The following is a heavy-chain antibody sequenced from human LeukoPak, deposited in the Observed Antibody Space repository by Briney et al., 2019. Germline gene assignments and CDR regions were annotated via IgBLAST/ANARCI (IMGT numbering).Heavy chain of an antibody. CDR2: INPNSGGT. Sequence: GASVKVSCKASGYAFTGYYTHWVRQAPGQGLEWMGWINPNSGGTKYAQKFQGRVTMTRDTSITTAYMGLSRLRPDDTAVYYCAKGRVVAGSKSLTYHWFDPWGQGTLVTVSS. J-gene: IGHJ5*02. D-gene: IGHD6-19*01. CDR1: GYAFTGYY. CDR3: AKGRVVAGSKSLTYHWFDP. V-gene: IGHV1-2*02.